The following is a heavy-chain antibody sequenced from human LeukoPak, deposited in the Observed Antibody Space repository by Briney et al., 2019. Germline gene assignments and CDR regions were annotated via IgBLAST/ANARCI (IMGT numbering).Heavy chain of an antibody. V-gene: IGHV3-21*01. CDR1: GFTFSSYS. Sequence: GGSLRLSCAASGFTFSSYSMNWVRQAPGKGLEWVSSISSSSSYIYYADSVKGRFTISRDNAKNSLYLQMSSLRAEDTAVYYCARDRYDSSGYYFPEGFDPWGQGTLVTVSS. J-gene: IGHJ5*02. CDR3: ARDRYDSSGYYFPEGFDP. CDR2: ISSSSSYI. D-gene: IGHD3-22*01.